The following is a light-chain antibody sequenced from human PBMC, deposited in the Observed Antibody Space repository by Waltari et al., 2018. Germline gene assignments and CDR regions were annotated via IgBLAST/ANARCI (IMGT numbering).Light chain of an antibody. V-gene: IGLV2-8*01. CDR1: RNDVGGSHY. J-gene: IGLJ2*01. CDR3: SSFAGSDNLDI. CDR2: EVT. Sequence: QSALTQPPSASGSLGQSVTISCPGTRNDVGGSHYVSWYQQHSGKAPRPLIYEVTARPSGVPERFSGSKAGNTASLTVSGLQAEDEADYYCSSFAGSDNLDIFGGGTKLTVL.